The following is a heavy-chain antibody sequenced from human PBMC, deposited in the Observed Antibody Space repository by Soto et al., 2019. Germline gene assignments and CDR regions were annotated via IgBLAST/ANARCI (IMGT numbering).Heavy chain of an antibody. CDR1: GGSFSGYS. Sequence: SETLSLTCAVYGGSFSGYSWTWIRQPPGKGLEWIGEINGSGSTNYSPSLKSRVTMSVDTSKKQFFLNLASVTAADTAVYFCARVPYVWGQGTLVTVSS. J-gene: IGHJ4*02. V-gene: IGHV4-34*01. CDR2: INGSGST. CDR3: ARVPYV. D-gene: IGHD3-16*01.